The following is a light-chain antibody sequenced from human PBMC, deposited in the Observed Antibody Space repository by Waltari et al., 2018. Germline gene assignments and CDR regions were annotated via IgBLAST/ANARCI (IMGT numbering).Light chain of an antibody. Sequence: EIVMTHSPATLSVSPGERATLSCRASRSVYSGVAWYQHQPGQAPRLLIYGASTRATGIPARFSGSGSGTDFTLTISSLQSEDFAVYYCQQYNYWPYTFGQGTKLEIK. CDR3: QQYNYWPYT. CDR2: GAS. J-gene: IGKJ2*01. CDR1: RSVYSG. V-gene: IGKV3-15*01.